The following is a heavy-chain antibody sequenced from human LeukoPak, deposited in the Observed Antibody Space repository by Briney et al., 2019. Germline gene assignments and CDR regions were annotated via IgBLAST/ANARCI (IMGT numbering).Heavy chain of an antibody. J-gene: IGHJ4*02. CDR1: GFTFDDYA. Sequence: GRSLRLSCAASGFTFDDYAMHWVRQAPGKGLEWVSGISWNSGSIGYADSVKGRFTISRDNAKNSLYLQMNSLRAEDTALYYCAKDKIRWRVSALFDYWGQGTLVTVSS. CDR3: AKDKIRWRVSALFDY. D-gene: IGHD2-15*01. V-gene: IGHV3-9*01. CDR2: ISWNSGSI.